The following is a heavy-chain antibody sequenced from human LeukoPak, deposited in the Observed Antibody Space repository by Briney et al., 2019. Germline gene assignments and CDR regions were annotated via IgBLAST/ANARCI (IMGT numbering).Heavy chain of an antibody. Sequence: ASVKVSCKASGYTFTSYAMNWVRQAPGQGLEWMGWINTNTGNPTYAQGFTGRFVFPLDTSVSTAYLQISSLKAEDTAVYYCARHLSGIAVAGTTLHYYYYGMDVWGQGTTVTVSS. CDR1: GYTFTSYA. CDR2: INTNTGNP. J-gene: IGHJ6*02. D-gene: IGHD6-19*01. CDR3: ARHLSGIAVAGTTLHYYYYGMDV. V-gene: IGHV7-4-1*02.